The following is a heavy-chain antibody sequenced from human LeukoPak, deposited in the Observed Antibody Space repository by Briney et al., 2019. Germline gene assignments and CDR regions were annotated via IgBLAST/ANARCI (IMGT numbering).Heavy chain of an antibody. Sequence: ASVKVSCKASGYTFTSYTMHWVRQAPGQRLEWMGLINAGNGNTRYSQKFQGRVTITRDTSASTAYMELSSLRSEDTAVYSCARSERDYGDYYFDYWGQGTLVTVSS. V-gene: IGHV1-3*01. J-gene: IGHJ4*02. CDR3: ARSERDYGDYYFDY. CDR1: GYTFTSYT. D-gene: IGHD4-17*01. CDR2: INAGNGNT.